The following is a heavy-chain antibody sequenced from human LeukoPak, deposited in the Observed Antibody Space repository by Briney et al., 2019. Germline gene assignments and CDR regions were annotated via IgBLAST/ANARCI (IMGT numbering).Heavy chain of an antibody. CDR2: IIPIFGTA. CDR1: GGTFSSYA. V-gene: IGHV1-69*13. D-gene: IGHD3-22*01. Sequence: GASVTVSCTASGGTFSSYAISWVRQAPGQGLEWMGGIIPIFGTANYAQKFQGRVTITADESTSTAYMELSSLRSEDTAVYYCARDLSGYGSYFDYWGQGTLVTVSS. J-gene: IGHJ4*02. CDR3: ARDLSGYGSYFDY.